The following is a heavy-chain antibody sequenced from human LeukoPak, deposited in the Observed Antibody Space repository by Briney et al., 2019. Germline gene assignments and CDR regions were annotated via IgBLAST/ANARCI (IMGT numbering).Heavy chain of an antibody. J-gene: IGHJ6*02. CDR3: ATPVAGKTNYGMDV. D-gene: IGHD6-19*01. Sequence: SETLSLTCTVSGGSISSYYWSWIRQPPGKGLEWIGYIYYTGSTNYNPSLKSRVTISVDTSKNQFSLKLSSVTAADTAVYYCATPVAGKTNYGMDVWGQGTTVTVSS. CDR1: GGSISSYY. CDR2: IYYTGST. V-gene: IGHV4-59*01.